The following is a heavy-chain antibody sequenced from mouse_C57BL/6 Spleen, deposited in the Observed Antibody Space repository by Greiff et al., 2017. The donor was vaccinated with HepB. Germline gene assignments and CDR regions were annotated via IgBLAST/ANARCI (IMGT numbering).Heavy chain of an antibody. J-gene: IGHJ3*01. Sequence: VQLQQSGAELARPGASVKMSCKASGYTFTSCTMHWVKQRPGQGLEWIGYINPSSGYTKYNQKFKDKATLTADKSSSTAYMQLSSLTSEDSAVYSCASETAQRAWFAYWGQGTLVTVSA. CDR3: ASETAQRAWFAY. CDR2: INPSSGYT. D-gene: IGHD3-2*02. CDR1: GYTFTSCT. V-gene: IGHV1-4*01.